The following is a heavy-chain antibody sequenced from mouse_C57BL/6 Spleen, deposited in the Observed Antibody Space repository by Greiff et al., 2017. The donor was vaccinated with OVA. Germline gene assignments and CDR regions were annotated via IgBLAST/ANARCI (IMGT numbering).Heavy chain of an antibody. CDR2: IWTGGGT. CDR3: ARNGLYGNFFYAMDY. CDR1: GFSLTSYA. Sequence: VQRVESGPGLVAPSQSLSITCTVSGFSLTSYAISWVRQPPGKGLEWLGVIWTGGGTNYNSALKSRLSISKDNSKSQVFLKMNSLQTDDTARYYCARNGLYGNFFYAMDYWGQGTSVTVSS. V-gene: IGHV2-9-1*01. D-gene: IGHD2-1*01. J-gene: IGHJ4*01.